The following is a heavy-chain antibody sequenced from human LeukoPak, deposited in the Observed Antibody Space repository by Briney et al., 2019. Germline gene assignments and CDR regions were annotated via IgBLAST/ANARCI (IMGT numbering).Heavy chain of an antibody. V-gene: IGHV1-18*01. Sequence: ASVKASCKASGYTFTSYGISWVRQAPGQGLEWMGWISAYNGNTNYAQKLQGRVTMTTDTSTSTAYMELRSLRSDDTAVYYCARGDYGDYPNWFDPWGQGTLVTVSS. CDR1: GYTFTSYG. J-gene: IGHJ5*02. CDR3: ARGDYGDYPNWFDP. D-gene: IGHD4-17*01. CDR2: ISAYNGNT.